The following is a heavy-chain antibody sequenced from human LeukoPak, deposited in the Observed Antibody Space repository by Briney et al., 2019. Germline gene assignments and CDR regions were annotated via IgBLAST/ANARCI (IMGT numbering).Heavy chain of an antibody. V-gene: IGHV4-59*01. Sequence: SETLSLTCTVSGGSISSYYWSWIRQPPGKGLEWIGYIYYSGSTNYNPSLKSRVTISVDTSKNQFSLKLSSVTAADTAVYYCAREGAYCGGDCLGYWGQGTLVTVSS. CDR3: AREGAYCGGDCLGY. CDR1: GGSISSYY. CDR2: IYYSGST. D-gene: IGHD2-21*01. J-gene: IGHJ4*02.